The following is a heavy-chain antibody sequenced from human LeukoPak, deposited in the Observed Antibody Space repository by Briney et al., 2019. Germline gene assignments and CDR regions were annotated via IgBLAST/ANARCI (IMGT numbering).Heavy chain of an antibody. CDR3: AKEGRKTGNTYGYEYDC. Sequence: PGGSLRLSCAASGFTFNSYAMSWVRQAPGKGLEWVSAVSSSGGSTNYADYVKGQFTISRDNSKNTVYLHMNNLRAEGTAVYYCAKEGRKTGNTYGYEYDCWGQGTLVTVSS. CDR1: GFTFNSYA. V-gene: IGHV3-23*01. D-gene: IGHD5-18*01. J-gene: IGHJ4*02. CDR2: VSSSGGST.